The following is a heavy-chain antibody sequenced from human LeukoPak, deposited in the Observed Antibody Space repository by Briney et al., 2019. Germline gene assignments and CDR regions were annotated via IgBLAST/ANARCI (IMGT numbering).Heavy chain of an antibody. CDR2: ISAYNGNT. D-gene: IGHD6-19*01. Sequence: ASVKVSCKASGYTFTSYGISWVRQAPGQGLEWMGWISAYNGNTNYAQKLQGRVTMTTDTSTSTAYMELRSLRSDDTAVYYCARDQPTYSSGWYLYFDYWGQGTLVTVSS. V-gene: IGHV1-18*01. CDR1: GYTFTSYG. J-gene: IGHJ4*02. CDR3: ARDQPTYSSGWYLYFDY.